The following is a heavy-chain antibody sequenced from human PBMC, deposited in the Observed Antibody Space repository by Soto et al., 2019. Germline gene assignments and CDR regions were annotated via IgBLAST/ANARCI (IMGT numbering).Heavy chain of an antibody. Sequence: EVQLLESGGGLVQPGESLRLSCAASGFTFSSYAMSWVRQAPGKGLEGVSVISGSDDSTYYADSVKGRFTISRDNSMNTLYLQMNSLRAEDTAVYYCAKRSSSSTFDYWGQGTLVTVSS. CDR1: GFTFSSYA. CDR3: AKRSSSSTFDY. D-gene: IGHD6-6*01. CDR2: ISGSDDST. J-gene: IGHJ4*02. V-gene: IGHV3-23*01.